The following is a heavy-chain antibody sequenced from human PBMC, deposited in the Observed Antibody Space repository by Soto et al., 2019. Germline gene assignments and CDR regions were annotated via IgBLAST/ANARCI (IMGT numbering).Heavy chain of an antibody. CDR3: ARRPYDFGSGYYLYFDY. CDR1: GGSISSSSYY. D-gene: IGHD3-3*01. Sequence: PSETLSLTCTVSGGSISSSSYYWGWIRQPPGKGLEWIGSIYYSGSTYYNPSLKSRVTISVDTSKNQFSLKLSSVTAADTAVYYCARRPYDFGSGYYLYFDYWGQGTLVTVSS. J-gene: IGHJ4*02. V-gene: IGHV4-39*01. CDR2: IYYSGST.